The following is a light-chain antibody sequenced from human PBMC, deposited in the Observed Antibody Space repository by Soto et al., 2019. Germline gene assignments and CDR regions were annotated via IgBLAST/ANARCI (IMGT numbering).Light chain of an antibody. Sequence: QSAMTQPPSVSAAPGQKVTISCSGSSSNIGGNSVSWYQQLPGTAPKLLIYDDNKRPSGIPDRFSGSKSGTSATLGITGFQTGDEADYYCCSYVGRNTYVFGTGTKLTVL. CDR3: CSYVGRNTYV. CDR2: DDN. V-gene: IGLV1-51*01. J-gene: IGLJ1*01. CDR1: SSNIGGNS.